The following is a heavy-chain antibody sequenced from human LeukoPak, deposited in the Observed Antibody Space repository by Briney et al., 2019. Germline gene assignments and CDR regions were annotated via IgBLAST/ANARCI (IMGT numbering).Heavy chain of an antibody. CDR3: ARQPRGSSWYGGTDY. V-gene: IGHV4-61*02. J-gene: IGHJ4*02. CDR2: IYTSGSTINNPSLKNT. D-gene: IGHD6-13*01. CDR1: GDSISSGSYY. Sequence: SETLSLTCTVSGDSISSGSYYWTWIRQPAGKGLEWIGRIYTSGSTINNPSLKNTNYNPSLKSRLTMSVDRSKNQFSLKMTSVTAADTAVYYCARQPRGSSWYGGTDYWGQGTLVTVSS.